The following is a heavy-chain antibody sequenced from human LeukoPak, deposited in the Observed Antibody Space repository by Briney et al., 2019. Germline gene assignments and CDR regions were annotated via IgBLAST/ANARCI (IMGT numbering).Heavy chain of an antibody. CDR2: ISGSGGST. V-gene: IGHV3-23*01. Sequence: GGSLRLSCAASGFTFSSYAMSWVRQAPGKGLEWVSAISGSGGSTYYADSVKGRFTISRDNSKNTLYLQMNSLRAEDTAVYYCARDPLQYSSSSLFDYWGQGTLVTVSS. J-gene: IGHJ4*02. CDR1: GFTFSSYA. D-gene: IGHD6-6*01. CDR3: ARDPLQYSSSSLFDY.